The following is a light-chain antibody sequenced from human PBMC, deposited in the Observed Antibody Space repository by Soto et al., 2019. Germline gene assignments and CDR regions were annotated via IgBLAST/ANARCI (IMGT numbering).Light chain of an antibody. Sequence: EIVLTQSPGTLSLSPGERATLSCRASQSVSSSSLAGYQQKPGQAPRLLIYATSSRAAGIPDRFSGSGSGTDFTLTISRLEPEDFAVYYCQQYGSSPWTFGQGTKVEIK. V-gene: IGKV3-20*01. CDR1: QSVSSSS. J-gene: IGKJ1*01. CDR3: QQYGSSPWT. CDR2: ATS.